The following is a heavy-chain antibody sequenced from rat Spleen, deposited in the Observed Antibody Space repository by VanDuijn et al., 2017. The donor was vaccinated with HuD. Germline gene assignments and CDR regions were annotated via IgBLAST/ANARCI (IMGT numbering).Heavy chain of an antibody. CDR2: ISSSGGSA. CDR3: ARHANRGLRYLHWFAY. J-gene: IGHJ3*01. D-gene: IGHD2-1*01. CDR1: GFTFSNFP. V-gene: IGHV5-25*01. Sequence: EVQLVESGGGLVQPGRSMKLSCAASGFTFSNFPMAWVRQAPTKGLEWVATISSSGGSAYYRDSVKGRFTISRDNAKSTLYLQMDSLRSEDTATYYCARHANRGLRYLHWFAYWGQGTLVTVSS.